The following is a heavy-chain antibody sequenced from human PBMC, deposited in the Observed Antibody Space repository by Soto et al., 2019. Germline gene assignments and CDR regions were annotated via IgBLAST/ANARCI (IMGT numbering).Heavy chain of an antibody. CDR1: GDSNSSYY. D-gene: IGHD3-9*01. CDR3: AGARNFLTGYYKGGFYYFDY. J-gene: IGHJ4*02. V-gene: IGHV4-59*01. Sequence: SETLSLTCTVSGDSNSSYYWGWIRQPPGKGLEWIGYMSYSGSTNYNPSLKSRVTIFAHTSKNQFSLRLNSVTAADTAVYYCAGARNFLTGYYKGGFYYFDYWGQGTLVTVSS. CDR2: MSYSGST.